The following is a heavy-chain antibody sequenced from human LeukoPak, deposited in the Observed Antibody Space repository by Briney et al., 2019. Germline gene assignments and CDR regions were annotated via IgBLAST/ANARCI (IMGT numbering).Heavy chain of an antibody. V-gene: IGHV4-4*07. CDR3: ARDGGSGSFT. Sequence: PQTLSLTCTVSGVSTNVYYSGWVRQPAGEGLGWGGRISISVTTANNPSPKRRITLSVNTSKNPFSLGLNSVTAADTAVYYCARDGGSGSFTWGQGTLVTVSS. D-gene: IGHD3-10*01. CDR2: ISISVTT. J-gene: IGHJ4*02. CDR1: GVSTNVYY.